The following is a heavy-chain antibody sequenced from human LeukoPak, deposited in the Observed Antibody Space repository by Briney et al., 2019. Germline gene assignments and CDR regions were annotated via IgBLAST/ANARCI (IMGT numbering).Heavy chain of an antibody. Sequence: SETLSLTCAVYGGSFSGYYWSWIRQPPGKGLEWIGEINHSGSTNYNPSLKSRVTISVDTSKNQFSLKLSSVTAADTAVYYCASLTYYDFWSGYRPTLFDYWGQGTLVTVSS. J-gene: IGHJ4*02. CDR3: ASLTYYDFWSGYRPTLFDY. CDR2: INHSGST. CDR1: GGSFSGYY. D-gene: IGHD3-3*01. V-gene: IGHV4-34*01.